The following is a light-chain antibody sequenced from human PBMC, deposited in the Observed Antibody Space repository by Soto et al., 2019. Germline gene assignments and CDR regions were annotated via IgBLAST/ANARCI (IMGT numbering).Light chain of an antibody. CDR3: QQHNNWPPWT. CDR1: QSVSSK. V-gene: IGKV3-15*01. CDR2: GAS. J-gene: IGKJ1*01. Sequence: ETVMTQSPATLSVSPGDRATLSCRASQSVSSKLAWYQQKPGQAPRLLIYGASTRATGIPARFSGSVSGTEFTLTISSLQSEDVAVYYCQQHNNWPPWTFGQGTKVEIK.